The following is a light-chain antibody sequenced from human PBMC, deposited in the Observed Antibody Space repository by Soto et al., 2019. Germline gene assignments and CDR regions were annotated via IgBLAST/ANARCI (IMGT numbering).Light chain of an antibody. CDR3: SSYTTSGTQV. J-gene: IGLJ2*01. CDR1: SSDVGAYNY. V-gene: IGLV2-14*03. CDR2: DVT. Sequence: QSALTQPASVSGSPGQSIAISSTGTSSDVGAYNYVSWYQQHPGKAPKLMIFDVTNRPSGVSNRFSGSKSGDTASLTISGLQAEDEADYYCSSYTTSGTQVFGGGTKLTVL.